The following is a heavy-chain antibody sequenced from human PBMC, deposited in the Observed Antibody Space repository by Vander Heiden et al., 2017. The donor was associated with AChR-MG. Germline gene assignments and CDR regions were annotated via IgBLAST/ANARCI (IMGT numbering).Heavy chain of an antibody. CDR2: ISGSGGST. CDR1: GFTFSSYA. D-gene: IGHD2-15*01. CDR3: AKDGPDIVVVVAAKVGAFDI. Sequence: EVQLLESGGGLVQPGGSLRLSCAASGFTFSSYAMSGVRQAPGKGLEWVSAISGSGGSTYYADSVKGRFTISRDNSKNTLYLQMNSLRAEDTAVYYCAKDGPDIVVVVAAKVGAFDIWGQGTMVTVSS. V-gene: IGHV3-23*01. J-gene: IGHJ3*02.